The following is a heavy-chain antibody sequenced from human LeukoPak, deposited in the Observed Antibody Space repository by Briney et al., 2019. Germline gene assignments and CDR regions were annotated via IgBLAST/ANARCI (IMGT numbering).Heavy chain of an antibody. CDR2: MYASGTI. D-gene: IGHD4-17*01. Sequence: GGSLRLTCEASGFSVSDRAMSWVRQALGKGLEWVAVMYASGTIYYGWSVQGRFTISRDDSKNTMFLQMTFLSAEDTAFYYCARGGAGTVTPFDSWGQGTLVTVSS. V-gene: IGHV3-53*01. CDR1: GFSVSDRA. J-gene: IGHJ4*02. CDR3: ARGGAGTVTPFDS.